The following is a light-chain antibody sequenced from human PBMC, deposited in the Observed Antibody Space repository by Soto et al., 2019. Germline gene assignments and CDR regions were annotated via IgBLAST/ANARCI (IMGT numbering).Light chain of an antibody. CDR2: GAS. Sequence: EIVMTQSPATLSVSPGERATLSCRASQSVSSSLAWYQQKPGQAPRLLIYGASTRVTGIPARFSGSGSGTEFTLTISSLQSEDFAVYYCQQYNNWPSITFGQGTRLEIK. CDR3: QQYNNWPSIT. J-gene: IGKJ5*01. CDR1: QSVSSS. V-gene: IGKV3-15*01.